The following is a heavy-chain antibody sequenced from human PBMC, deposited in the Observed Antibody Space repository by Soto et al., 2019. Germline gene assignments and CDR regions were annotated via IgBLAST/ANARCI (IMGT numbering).Heavy chain of an antibody. CDR2: ISTSGSPI. V-gene: IGHV3-48*02. CDR3: IRGRRYYDRGGVVDI. J-gene: IGHJ3*02. CDR1: GFTFSYYS. Sequence: EVQLVESGGGLVQPGGSLRLSCAASGFTFSYYSLNWVRQAPGKGLEWISYISTSGSPIYYVDSVKGRFTISRDNAKDSLYLQMSSLRDEVTAVYYCIRGRRYYDRGGVVDIWGQGTMVTVSS. D-gene: IGHD3-22*01.